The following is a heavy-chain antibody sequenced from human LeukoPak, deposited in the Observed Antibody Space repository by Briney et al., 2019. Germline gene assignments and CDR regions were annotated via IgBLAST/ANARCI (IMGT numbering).Heavy chain of an antibody. D-gene: IGHD6-13*01. Sequence: PGGSLRFSCAASGFTFSSYGMHWVRQAPGKRLEWVAVISYDGSNKYYADSVKGRFTISRDNSKNTLYLQMNSLRAEDTAVYYCAIVAAADAFDIWGQGTMVTVSS. CDR1: GFTFSSYG. J-gene: IGHJ3*02. V-gene: IGHV3-30*03. CDR3: AIVAAADAFDI. CDR2: ISYDGSNK.